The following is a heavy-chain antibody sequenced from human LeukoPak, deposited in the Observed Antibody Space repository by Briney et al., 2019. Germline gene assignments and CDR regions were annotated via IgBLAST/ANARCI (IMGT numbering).Heavy chain of an antibody. Sequence: GGSLRLSCAASGFTFSSHGMNWVRQAPGKGLEWVGFIRSKAYGGTIEYAASVKGRFIISRDDSKSSAYLQMNSLKTEDTAVYYCIRGRVHLDYWGQGTLVTVSS. CDR1: GFTFSSHG. CDR3: IRGRVHLDY. J-gene: IGHJ4*02. V-gene: IGHV3-49*04. CDR2: IRSKAYGGTI.